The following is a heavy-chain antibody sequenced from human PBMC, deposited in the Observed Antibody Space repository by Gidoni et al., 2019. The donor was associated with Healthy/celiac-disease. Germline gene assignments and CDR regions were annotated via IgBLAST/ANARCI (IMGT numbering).Heavy chain of an antibody. Sequence: EVQLLESGGGLVQPGGSLRLSCAASGFAFRSYAMSWVRQAPGKGLDWVSAISGSGGSTYYADSVKGRFTISRDNSKNTLYLQMNSLRAEDTAVYYCAYDFWSGYYTGANWFDPWGQGTLVTVSS. V-gene: IGHV3-23*01. J-gene: IGHJ5*02. CDR2: ISGSGGST. D-gene: IGHD3-3*01. CDR1: GFAFRSYA. CDR3: AYDFWSGYYTGANWFDP.